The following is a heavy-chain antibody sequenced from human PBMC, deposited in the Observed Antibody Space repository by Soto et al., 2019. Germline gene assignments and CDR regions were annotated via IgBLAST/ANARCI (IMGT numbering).Heavy chain of an antibody. J-gene: IGHJ4*02. V-gene: IGHV3-30*18. CDR1: GFTFSSYG. CDR3: AKDEDIASEGEPEKTIDY. D-gene: IGHD2-15*01. Sequence: QVQLVESGGGVVQPGRSLRLSCAASGFTFSSYGMHWVRQAPGKGLEWVAVISYDGSNKYYADSVKGRFTISRDNSKNTLYLQMNSLRAEDTAVYYCAKDEDIASEGEPEKTIDYWGQGTLVTVSS. CDR2: ISYDGSNK.